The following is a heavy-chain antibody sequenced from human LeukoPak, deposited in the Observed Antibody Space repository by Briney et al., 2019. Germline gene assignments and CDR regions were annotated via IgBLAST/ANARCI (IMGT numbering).Heavy chain of an antibody. D-gene: IGHD1-1*01. V-gene: IGHV3-30-3*01. CDR2: ISYDGGNT. CDR3: AKEGTGVHFDY. CDR1: GFTSSSNA. J-gene: IGHJ4*02. Sequence: PGGSLRLSCAASGFTSSSNAIHWVRQAPGKGLEWVAEISYDGGNTYYADSVKGRFTISRDNPENTLYLQMNSLRAEDTAVYYCAKEGTGVHFDYWGQGTLVTVSS.